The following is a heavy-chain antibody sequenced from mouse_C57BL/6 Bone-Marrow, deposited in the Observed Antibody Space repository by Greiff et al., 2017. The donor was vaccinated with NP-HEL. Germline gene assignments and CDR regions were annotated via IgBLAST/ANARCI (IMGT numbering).Heavy chain of an antibody. Sequence: EVKVVESGGGLVQPKGSLKLSCAVSGFSFNTYAMNWVRQAPGKGLEWVARIRSKRNNYATYYADSVKERFTISRDDSESMLYLQMNNLKPQDTAMYYSVRQTYYSNCYAMDYWGQGTSVTVSS. D-gene: IGHD2-5*01. CDR2: IRSKRNNYAT. J-gene: IGHJ4*01. V-gene: IGHV10-1*01. CDR3: VRQTYYSNCYAMDY. CDR1: GFSFNTYA.